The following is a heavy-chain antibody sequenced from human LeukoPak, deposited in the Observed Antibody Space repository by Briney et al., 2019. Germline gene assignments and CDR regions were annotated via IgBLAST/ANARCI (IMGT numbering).Heavy chain of an antibody. CDR2: IYTSGST. V-gene: IGHV4-4*07. D-gene: IGHD3-16*02. CDR3: ARISPMITFGGVID. J-gene: IGHJ4*02. CDR1: GGSISSYY. Sequence: SETLSLTCTVSGGSISSYYWGWIRQPAGKGLEWIGRIYTSGSTNYNPSLKSRVTMSVDTSKNQCSLKLSSVTAADTAVYYCARISPMITFGGVIDWGQGTLVTVSS.